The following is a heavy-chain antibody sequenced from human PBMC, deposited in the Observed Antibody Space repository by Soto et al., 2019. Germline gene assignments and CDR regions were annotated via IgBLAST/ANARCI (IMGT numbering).Heavy chain of an antibody. J-gene: IGHJ3*02. V-gene: IGHV3-23*01. CDR1: GFTFSSYA. CDR3: AKYSGYNYIGRAFDI. CDR2: ISGSGGST. Sequence: GGSLRLSCAASGFTFSSYAMSSVRQAPGKGLEWVSAISGSGGSTYYADSVKGRFTISRDNSKNTLYLQMNSLRAEDTAVYYCAKYSGYNYIGRAFDIWGQGTMVTVSS. D-gene: IGHD5-12*01.